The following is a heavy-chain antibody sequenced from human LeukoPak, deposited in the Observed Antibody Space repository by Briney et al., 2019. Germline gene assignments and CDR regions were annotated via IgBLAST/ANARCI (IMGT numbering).Heavy chain of an antibody. J-gene: IGHJ3*02. CDR3: VICNPYGAFDS. CDR2: IDPEEGET. CDR1: GYTLTELS. D-gene: IGHD2/OR15-2a*01. V-gene: IGHV1-24*01. Sequence: GASVKVSCKVSGYTLTELSMHWVRQAPGKGLERMGGIDPEEGETIYAQKFQGRVTMTEDTSTDTAYMDMSTLRAEDTDVYYVVICNPYGAFDSGGQATMVTVSS.